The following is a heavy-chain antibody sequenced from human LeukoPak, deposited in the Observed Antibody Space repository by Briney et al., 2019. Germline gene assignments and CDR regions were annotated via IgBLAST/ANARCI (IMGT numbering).Heavy chain of an antibody. Sequence: GASVKVSYKVCGYTLTELSMHWGRQARGKGGEGMGGFDAEDGEKIYTQKLEGRDTITEERATDTAYMELSSLRSEDTAVYYCATVSPHYDSSGYSYFDYWGQGTLVTVSS. D-gene: IGHD3-22*01. V-gene: IGHV1-24*01. CDR2: FDAEDGEK. J-gene: IGHJ4*02. CDR3: ATVSPHYDSSGYSYFDY. CDR1: GYTLTELS.